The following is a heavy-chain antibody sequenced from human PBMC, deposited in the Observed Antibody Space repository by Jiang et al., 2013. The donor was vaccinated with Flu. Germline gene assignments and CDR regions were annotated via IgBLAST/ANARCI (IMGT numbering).Heavy chain of an antibody. CDR3: ARVPVVVVPAAMHHFDY. Sequence: KPSQTLSLTCTVSGGSISSGGYYWSWIRQHPGKGLEWIGYIYYSGSTYYNPSLKSRVTISVDTSKNQFSLKLSSVTAADTAVYYCARVPVVVVPAAMHHFDYWGQGTLVTVSS. J-gene: IGHJ4*02. CDR2: IYYSGST. D-gene: IGHD2-2*01. CDR1: GGSISSGGYY. V-gene: IGHV4-31*03.